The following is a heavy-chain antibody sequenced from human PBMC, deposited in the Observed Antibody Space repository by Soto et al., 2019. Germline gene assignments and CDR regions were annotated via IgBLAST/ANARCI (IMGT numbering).Heavy chain of an antibody. Sequence: PSATLSLTCAVYGGSFSGYYWSWIRQPPGKGLEWIWEINHSGSTNYNPSLKSRVTISVDTSKNQFSLKLSSVTAADTAVYYCARSGPRYCSGGSCGGNYFDYWGQGTLVTVSS. CDR1: GGSFSGYY. J-gene: IGHJ4*02. CDR2: INHSGST. D-gene: IGHD2-15*01. CDR3: ARSGPRYCSGGSCGGNYFDY. V-gene: IGHV4-34*01.